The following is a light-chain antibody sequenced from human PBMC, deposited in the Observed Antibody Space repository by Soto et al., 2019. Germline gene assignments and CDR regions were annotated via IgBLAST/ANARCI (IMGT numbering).Light chain of an antibody. CDR2: EVS. J-gene: IGLJ2*01. Sequence: QSVLTQPASVSGSPGQSITISCTGTSNDVGGYNYVSWYQQHPGKAPKLMIYEVSNRPSGVSNRFSGSKSGNTASLTISGLQAEDEAGYYCSSYTSSSLGVFGGGTKLNVL. CDR1: SNDVGGYNY. CDR3: SSYTSSSLGV. V-gene: IGLV2-14*01.